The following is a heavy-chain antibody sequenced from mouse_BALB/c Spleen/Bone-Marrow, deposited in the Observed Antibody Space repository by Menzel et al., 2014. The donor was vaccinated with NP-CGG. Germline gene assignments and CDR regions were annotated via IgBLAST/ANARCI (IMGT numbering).Heavy chain of an antibody. J-gene: IGHJ2*01. CDR1: GYTFTSYY. CDR3: AAFDY. CDR2: IYPGNVNT. Sequence: VQLQESGPELVKPGASVRISCKASGYTFTSYYIHWVKRRPGQGLEWIGWIYPGNVNTKYNEKFKGKATLTADKSSSTAYIQLSSLTSEDSAVYFCAAFDYWGQGTTLTVSS. V-gene: IGHV1S56*01.